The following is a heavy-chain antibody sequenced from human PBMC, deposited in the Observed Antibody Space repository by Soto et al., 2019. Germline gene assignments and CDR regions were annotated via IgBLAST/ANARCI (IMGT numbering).Heavy chain of an antibody. CDR3: ATWGRITMVRGVIAG. Sequence: ALVKVSCKVSGYTLTELSMHWVRQAPGKGLEWMGGFDPEDGETIYAQKFQGRVTMTEDTSTDTAYMELSSLRSEDTAVYYCATWGRITMVRGVIAGWGQGTLVTVSS. CDR2: FDPEDGET. D-gene: IGHD3-10*01. V-gene: IGHV1-24*01. CDR1: GYTLTELS. J-gene: IGHJ4*02.